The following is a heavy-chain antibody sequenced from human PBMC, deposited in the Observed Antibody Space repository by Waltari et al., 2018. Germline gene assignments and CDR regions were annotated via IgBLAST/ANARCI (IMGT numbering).Heavy chain of an antibody. Sequence: EVQLVESGGGLVQPGGSLRLSCAASGFTFSSYWMSWVRQAPGKGLEWVANIKQDGSEKYYVDSVKGRFTISRDNAKNTLYLQMNSLRAEDTAVYYCASMGSSIIVVVVAATGYFQHWGQGTLVTVSS. V-gene: IGHV3-7*03. CDR1: GFTFSSYW. J-gene: IGHJ1*01. D-gene: IGHD2-15*01. CDR3: ASMGSSIIVVVVAATGYFQH. CDR2: IKQDGSEK.